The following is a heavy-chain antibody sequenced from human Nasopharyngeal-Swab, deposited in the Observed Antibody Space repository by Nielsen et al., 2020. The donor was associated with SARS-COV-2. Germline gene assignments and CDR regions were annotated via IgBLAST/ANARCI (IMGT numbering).Heavy chain of an antibody. V-gene: IGHV1-2*06. Sequence: ASVKVSCKASGYTFTGYYMHWVRQAPGQGLEWVGRINPNTGGTNYAQKFQGRVTMTTDTSISTAYMGVSSLRSDDTAVYYCAREISRTTSWFDPWGQGTLVTVSS. CDR2: INPNTGGT. J-gene: IGHJ5*02. D-gene: IGHD1-7*01. CDR1: GYTFTGYY. CDR3: AREISRTTSWFDP.